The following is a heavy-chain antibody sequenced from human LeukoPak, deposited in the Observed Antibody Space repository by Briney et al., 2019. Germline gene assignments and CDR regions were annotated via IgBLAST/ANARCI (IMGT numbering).Heavy chain of an antibody. CDR1: EFTFISYG. D-gene: IGHD3-22*01. Sequence: GGSLRLSCAASEFTFISYGMHWVRQAPGKGLEWVAVISYDGSNKYYADSVKGRFTISRDNSKNTLYLQMNSLRAEDTAVYYCAKDTGDYYDSSAYLGDYWGQGTLVTVSS. CDR2: ISYDGSNK. CDR3: AKDTGDYYDSSAYLGDY. J-gene: IGHJ4*02. V-gene: IGHV3-30*18.